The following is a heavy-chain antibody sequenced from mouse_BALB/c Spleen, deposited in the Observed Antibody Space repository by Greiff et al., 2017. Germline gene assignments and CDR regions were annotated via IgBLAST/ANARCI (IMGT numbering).Heavy chain of an antibody. V-gene: IGHV1-7*01. CDR2: INPSTGYT. CDR1: GYTFTSNW. Sequence: QVQLQQSGAELAKPGASVKMSCKASGYTFTSNWMHWVKQRPGQGLEWIGYINPSTGYTEYNQKFKDKATLTADKSSSTAYMQLSSLISEDSAVYYCAREGANLGEGFDYWGQGTTLTVSS. CDR3: AREGANLGEGFDY. D-gene: IGHD3-1*01. J-gene: IGHJ2*01.